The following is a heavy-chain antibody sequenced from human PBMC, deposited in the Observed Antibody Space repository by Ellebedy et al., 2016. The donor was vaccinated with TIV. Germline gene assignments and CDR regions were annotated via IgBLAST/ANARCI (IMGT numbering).Heavy chain of an antibody. D-gene: IGHD6-13*01. CDR3: ARQLVQVDFDY. CDR2: ISSSGNTI. Sequence: GGSLRLXXAASGFTFSDYYMSWIRQAPGKGLEWVSYISSSGNTIYYADSVKGRFTISRDNAKNSLSLQMNSLRAEDTAVYYCARQLVQVDFDYWGQGTLVTVSS. CDR1: GFTFSDYY. V-gene: IGHV3-11*01. J-gene: IGHJ4*02.